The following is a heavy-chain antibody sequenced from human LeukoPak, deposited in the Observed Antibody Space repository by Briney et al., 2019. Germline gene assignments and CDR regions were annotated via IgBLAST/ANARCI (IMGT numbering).Heavy chain of an antibody. CDR3: ARVGYDFWSGYSAYYFDY. V-gene: IGHV3-23*01. Sequence: PGGSLRLSCAASGFTFSSYAMSWVRQAPGKGLEWVSAISGSGGSTYYADSVKGRFTISRDNAKNSLYLQMNSLRAEDTAVYYCARVGYDFWSGYSAYYFDYWGQGTLVTVSS. J-gene: IGHJ4*02. CDR2: ISGSGGST. CDR1: GFTFSSYA. D-gene: IGHD3-3*01.